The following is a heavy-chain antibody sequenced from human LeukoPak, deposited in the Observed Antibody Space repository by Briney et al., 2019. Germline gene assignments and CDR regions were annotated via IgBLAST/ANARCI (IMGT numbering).Heavy chain of an antibody. CDR2: THRSGDT. V-gene: IGHV4/OR15-8*02. D-gene: IGHD3-10*01. J-gene: IGHJ4*02. CDR3: ATRHHSRTYMVPLDS. CDR1: GVSISSDNW. Sequence: PSETLSLTCAVYGVSISSDNWWTWVSQPPGKGLEWIGETHRSGDTKYNPSLNGRVTISMDNSKNQLSLNLISVTAADTAIYFCATRHHSRTYMVPLDSWGQGTLVTVSS.